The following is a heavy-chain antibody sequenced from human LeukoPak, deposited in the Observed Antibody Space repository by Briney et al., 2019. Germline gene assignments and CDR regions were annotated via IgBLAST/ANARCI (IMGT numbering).Heavy chain of an antibody. CDR3: AKDLSPMTTVAYFDY. Sequence: GGSLRLSCAASGFTFSGYAMSWVRQAPGKGLEWVSAISGSGGSTYYADSVKGRFTISRDNSKNTLYLQMNSLRAEDTAVYYCAKDLSPMTTVAYFDYWGQGTLVTVSS. D-gene: IGHD4-23*01. J-gene: IGHJ4*02. CDR2: ISGSGGST. CDR1: GFTFSGYA. V-gene: IGHV3-23*01.